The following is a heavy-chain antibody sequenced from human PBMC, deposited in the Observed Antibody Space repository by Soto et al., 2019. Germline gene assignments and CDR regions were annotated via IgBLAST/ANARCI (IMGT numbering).Heavy chain of an antibody. CDR3: AREYYYDSSGYYYYTDSAYYYGMDV. Sequence: QVQLVQSGAEVKKPGSSVKVSCKASGGTFSSYTISWVRQAPGQGLEWMGRIIPILGIANYAQKFQGRVTXXADKSTSTAYXXLXSXXSEDTAVYYCAREYYYDSSGYYYYTDSAYYYGMDVWGQGTTVTVSS. J-gene: IGHJ6*02. CDR2: IIPILGIA. D-gene: IGHD3-22*01. CDR1: GGTFSSYT. V-gene: IGHV1-69*08.